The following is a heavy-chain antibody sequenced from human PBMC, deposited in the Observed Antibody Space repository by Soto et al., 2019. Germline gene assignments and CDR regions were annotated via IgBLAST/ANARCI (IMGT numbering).Heavy chain of an antibody. V-gene: IGHV4-30-4*01. CDR2: IYYSGST. Sequence: SETLSLTCTVSGGSISSGDYYWRWIRQPPGKGLEWIGYIYYSGSTYYNPSLKSRVTISVDTSKNQFSLKLSSVTAADTAVYYCARGGITIFGAEYFQHWGQGTLVTVSS. CDR1: GGSISSGDYY. D-gene: IGHD3-3*01. J-gene: IGHJ1*01. CDR3: ARGGITIFGAEYFQH.